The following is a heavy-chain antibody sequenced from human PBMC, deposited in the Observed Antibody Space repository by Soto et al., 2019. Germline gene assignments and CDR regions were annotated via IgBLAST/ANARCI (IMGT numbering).Heavy chain of an antibody. CDR3: AREGNILANAFDI. V-gene: IGHV4-59*01. D-gene: IGHD3-10*01. CDR1: CGSISSYY. CDR2: IYYSGST. Sequence: SETLSLTCTVSCGSISSYYWSWIRQPPGKGLEWIGYIYYSGSTNYNPSLKSRVTISVDTSKNQFSLKLSSVTAADTAVYYCAREGNILANAFDIWGQGTMVTVSS. J-gene: IGHJ3*02.